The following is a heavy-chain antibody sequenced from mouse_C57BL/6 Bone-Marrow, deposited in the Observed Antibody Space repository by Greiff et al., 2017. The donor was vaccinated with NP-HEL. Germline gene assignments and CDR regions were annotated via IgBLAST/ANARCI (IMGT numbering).Heavy chain of an antibody. CDR1: GFTFSDYG. CDR3: ARNWDVWAMDY. Sequence: EVKVVESGGGLVKPGGSLKLSCAASGFTFSDYGMHWVRQAPEKGLEWVAYISSGSSTIYYADTVKGRFTISRDNAKNTLFLQMTSLRSEDTAMYYCARNWDVWAMDYWGQGTSVTVSS. CDR2: ISSGSSTI. V-gene: IGHV5-17*01. D-gene: IGHD4-1*01. J-gene: IGHJ4*01.